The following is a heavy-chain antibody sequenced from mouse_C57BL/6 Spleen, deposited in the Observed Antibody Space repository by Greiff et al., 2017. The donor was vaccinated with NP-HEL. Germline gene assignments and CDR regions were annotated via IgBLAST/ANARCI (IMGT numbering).Heavy chain of an antibody. CDR1: GYTFTDYN. D-gene: IGHD2-4*01. V-gene: IGHV1-22*01. J-gene: IGHJ3*01. CDR3: AGHYDYDGGFAY. Sequence: VQLQQSGPELVKPGASVKMSCKASGYTFTDYNMHWVKQSHGKSLEWIGYINPNNGGTSYNQKFKGKATLTVNKSSSTAYMELRSLTSEDSAVYYCAGHYDYDGGFAYWGQGTLVTVSA. CDR2: INPNNGGT.